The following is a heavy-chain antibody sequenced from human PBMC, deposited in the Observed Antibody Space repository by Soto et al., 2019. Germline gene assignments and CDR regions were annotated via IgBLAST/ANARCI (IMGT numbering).Heavy chain of an antibody. D-gene: IGHD2-15*01. Sequence: ASVKVSCKASGYTFTGYYMHWVRQAPGQGLEWMGWINPNSGGTNYAQKFQGWVTMTRDTSISTAYMELSRLRSDDTAVYYCATRSDIAVVAGSLAEYFQHWGQGTLVTVSS. CDR1: GYTFTGYY. CDR3: ATRSDIAVVAGSLAEYFQH. CDR2: INPNSGGT. J-gene: IGHJ1*01. V-gene: IGHV1-2*04.